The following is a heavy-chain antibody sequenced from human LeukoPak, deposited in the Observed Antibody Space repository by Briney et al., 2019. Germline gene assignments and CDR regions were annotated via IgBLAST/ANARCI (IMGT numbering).Heavy chain of an antibody. D-gene: IGHD3-16*01. J-gene: IGHJ6*02. Sequence: AGGYLSLYCAASGFTFNSYDMHWLRQATRKGLEWVSDIGTAGDTYYQGSVKGRFTISRENAKNSLYLQMNSLRAGDTAVYYCARGLDYYDDGMDVWGQWTTVTVSS. CDR3: ARGLDYYDDGMDV. CDR1: GFTFNSYD. V-gene: IGHV3-13*01. CDR2: IGTAGDT.